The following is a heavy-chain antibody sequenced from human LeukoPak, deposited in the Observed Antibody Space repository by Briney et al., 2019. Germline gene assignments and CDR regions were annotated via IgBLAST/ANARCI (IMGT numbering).Heavy chain of an antibody. Sequence: GGSLTLSCAASGFTLSNYAMNWVRQAPGKGLEWAASISYDGRNNYYADSVKGRFTMSRDSSKNTLYVQMNSLRDDDTAIYYCARDRNHYDLLSYNYGMDVWGQGTTVTVSS. V-gene: IGHV3-30*04. CDR1: GFTLSNYA. J-gene: IGHJ6*02. CDR3: ARDRNHYDLLSYNYGMDV. CDR2: ISYDGRNN. D-gene: IGHD1-14*01.